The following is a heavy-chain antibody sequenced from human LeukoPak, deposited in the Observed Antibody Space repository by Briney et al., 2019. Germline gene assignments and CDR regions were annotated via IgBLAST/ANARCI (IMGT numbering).Heavy chain of an antibody. V-gene: IGHV3-53*01. J-gene: IGHJ4*02. D-gene: IGHD1-1*01. Sequence: GGSLRLSCAASGFTVSSNYISWVRQAPGKGLEWVSVIYSGGSTYYADSVKGRFTISRDNSKNTLYLQMNSLRAEDTAVYYCARDWRGTTGLDYWGQGTLVTVSS. CDR2: IYSGGST. CDR1: GFTVSSNY. CDR3: ARDWRGTTGLDY.